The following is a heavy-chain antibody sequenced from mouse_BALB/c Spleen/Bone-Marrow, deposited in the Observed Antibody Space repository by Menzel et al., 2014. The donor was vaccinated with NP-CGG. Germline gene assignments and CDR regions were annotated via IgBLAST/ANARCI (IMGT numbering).Heavy chain of an antibody. V-gene: IGHV5-6-5*01. CDR3: ARDGSSYYAMDY. J-gene: IGHJ4*01. CDR2: ISSGGST. D-gene: IGHD1-1*01. CDR1: GFTFSSYA. Sequence: EVQRVESGGGLVKPGGSLKLSCAASGFTFSSYAMSWVRQTPEKRLEWVASISSGGSTYCPDSVKGRFTISRDNARNILYLQMSSLRSEDTAMYYCARDGSSYYAMDYWGQGTSVTVSS.